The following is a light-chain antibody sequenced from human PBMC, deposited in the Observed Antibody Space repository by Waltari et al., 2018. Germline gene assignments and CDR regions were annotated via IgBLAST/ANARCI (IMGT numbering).Light chain of an antibody. J-gene: IGLJ2*01. CDR3: CSYAGTPRVV. Sequence: QSALTQPAPVSGSPGQSITISCTGTNNDIGSYNLVSWYQQHPGKAPKVIIFEVNKRPSGVSNRCPGSKSGNTASRTVSGLHPEDEADYYCCSYAGTPRVVFGGGTKLTVL. CDR1: NNDIGSYNL. V-gene: IGLV2-23*02. CDR2: EVN.